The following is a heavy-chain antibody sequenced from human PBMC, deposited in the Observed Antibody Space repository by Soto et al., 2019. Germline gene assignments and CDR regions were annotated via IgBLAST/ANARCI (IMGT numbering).Heavy chain of an antibody. CDR1: GFTFSSYW. CDR2: IKQDGSEK. D-gene: IGHD3-22*01. Sequence: GVLRLSCAASGFTFSSYWMSWVRQAPGKGLEWVANIKQDGSEKYYVDSVKGRFTISRDNAKNSLYLQMNSLRAEDTAVYYCARDIDYYDSSGYYPGVADYWGQGTLVTVSS. CDR3: ARDIDYYDSSGYYPGVADY. V-gene: IGHV3-7*04. J-gene: IGHJ4*02.